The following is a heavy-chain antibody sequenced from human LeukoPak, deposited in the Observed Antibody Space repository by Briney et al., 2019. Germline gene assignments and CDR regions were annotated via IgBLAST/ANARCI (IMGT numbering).Heavy chain of an antibody. Sequence: SETLSLTCTVSGGSISSESYYWSWIRQPAGKGLEWIGRINTSGNINYNPSLKSRVTISVETSKNQFSLKLSSVTAADTAVYYCARVTGYMIEDYFDYWGQGTLVTVSS. J-gene: IGHJ4*02. V-gene: IGHV4-61*02. CDR1: GGSISSESYY. CDR2: INTSGNI. D-gene: IGHD3-22*01. CDR3: ARVTGYMIEDYFDY.